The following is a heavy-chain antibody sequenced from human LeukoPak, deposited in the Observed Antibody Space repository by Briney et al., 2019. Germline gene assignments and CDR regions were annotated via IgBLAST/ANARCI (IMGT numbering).Heavy chain of an antibody. CDR1: GGSFSGYY. J-gene: IGHJ4*02. CDR2: INHSRST. V-gene: IGHV4-34*01. CDR3: AREPGD. D-gene: IGHD1-14*01. Sequence: SETLSLTCAVYGGSFSGYYWSWIRQPPGKGLEWIGEINHSRSTNYNPSLKSRVTISVDTSKNQFSLKLSSVTAADTAVYYCAREPGDWGQGTLVTVSS.